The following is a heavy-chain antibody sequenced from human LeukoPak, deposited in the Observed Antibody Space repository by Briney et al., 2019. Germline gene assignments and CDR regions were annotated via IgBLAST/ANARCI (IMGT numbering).Heavy chain of an antibody. Sequence: GGSLRLSCAASGFTFSDYYMSWIRQAPGKGLEWVPYISSSGSTIYYADSVKGRFTISRDNAKNSLYLQMNSLRAEDTAVYYCARVVFTCSGGSCYPTRDLYGMDVWGQGTTVTVSS. J-gene: IGHJ6*02. CDR3: ARVVFTCSGGSCYPTRDLYGMDV. D-gene: IGHD2-15*01. CDR2: ISSSGSTI. V-gene: IGHV3-11*01. CDR1: GFTFSDYY.